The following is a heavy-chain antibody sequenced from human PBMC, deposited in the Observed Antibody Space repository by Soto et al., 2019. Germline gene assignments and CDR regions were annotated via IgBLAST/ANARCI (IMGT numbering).Heavy chain of an antibody. Sequence: GGSLRLSCAASGFTFSSYSMNWVRQAPGKGLEWVSSISSSSSYIYYADSVKGRFTISRDNAKNSLYLQMNSLRAEDTAVYYCARDVTFLYSSSWRAEYYYYGMGVWGQGTTVTVSS. V-gene: IGHV3-21*01. CDR1: GFTFSSYS. D-gene: IGHD6-13*01. CDR3: ARDVTFLYSSSWRAEYYYYGMGV. CDR2: ISSSSSYI. J-gene: IGHJ6*02.